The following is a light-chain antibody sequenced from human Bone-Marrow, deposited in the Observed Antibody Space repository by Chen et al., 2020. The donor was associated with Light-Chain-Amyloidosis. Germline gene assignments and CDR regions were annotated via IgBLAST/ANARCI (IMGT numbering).Light chain of an antibody. Sequence: SFKLTQSPSVSVSPGQTATLACSGDNLGDKYVCWYHRRPSPSPVLIIFQDNKRPSGIPERFAASNSANPAPLTITETQVMDEADYYCQAWDISSGAVFGGGTKLTVL. CDR1: NLGDKY. V-gene: IGLV3-1*01. J-gene: IGLJ2*01. CDR3: QAWDISSGAV. CDR2: QDN.